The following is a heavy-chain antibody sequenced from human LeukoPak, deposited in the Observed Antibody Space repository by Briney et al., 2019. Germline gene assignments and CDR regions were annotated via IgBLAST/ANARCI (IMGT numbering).Heavy chain of an antibody. V-gene: IGHV1-2*02. Sequence: GASVKVSCKASGYTFTGYYMHWVRQAPGQGLEWMGWINPNSGGTNYAQKFQGRVTMTRDTSISTAYMELSRLRSDNTAVYYCARTIFGVVIDDYWGQGTLVTVSS. D-gene: IGHD3-3*01. CDR2: INPNSGGT. CDR1: GYTFTGYY. J-gene: IGHJ4*02. CDR3: ARTIFGVVIDDY.